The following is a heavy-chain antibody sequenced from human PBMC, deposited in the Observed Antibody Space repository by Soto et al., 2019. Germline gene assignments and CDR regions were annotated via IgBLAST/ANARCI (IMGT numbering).Heavy chain of an antibody. CDR3: ARISRYCSGGDCHA. CDR2: ISYDGSNT. D-gene: IGHD2-15*01. Sequence: GWSLRLSCAASGVSFNSYDMHWVLQAPGKGPEWVAIISYDGSNTYYSDSVRGRFTISRDNSKDTLYMQMHSLRSEDTAIYYCARISRYCSGGDCHAWGQGTQVTVSS. J-gene: IGHJ5*02. V-gene: IGHV3-30*03. CDR1: GVSFNSYD.